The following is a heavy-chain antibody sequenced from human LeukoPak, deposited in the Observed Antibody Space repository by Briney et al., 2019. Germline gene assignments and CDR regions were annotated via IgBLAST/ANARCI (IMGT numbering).Heavy chain of an antibody. CDR1: GGSISRSYYY. Sequence: SETLSLTCSVSGGSISRSYYYWGWIRQPPGKGLEWIGSIYYSGNTYYNASLKSQVSISIDTSKNQFSLRLTSVTAADTAVYYCARQTGSGLFILPGGQGTLVTVSS. V-gene: IGHV4-39*01. J-gene: IGHJ4*02. CDR3: ARQTGSGLFILP. CDR2: IYYSGNT. D-gene: IGHD3/OR15-3a*01.